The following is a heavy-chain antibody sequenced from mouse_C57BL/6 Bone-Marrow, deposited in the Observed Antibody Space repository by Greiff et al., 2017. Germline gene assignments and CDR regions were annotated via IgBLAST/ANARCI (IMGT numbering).Heavy chain of an antibody. CDR2: IDPSDSYT. Sequence: QVQLKQPGAELVRPGTSVKLSCKASGYTFTSYWMHWVKQRPGQGLEWIGVIDPSDSYTNYNQKFKGKATLTVDTSSSTAYMQLSSLTSEDSAVYYCARSRAMDYWGQGTSVTVSS. CDR1: GYTFTSYW. CDR3: ARSRAMDY. J-gene: IGHJ4*01. V-gene: IGHV1-59*01.